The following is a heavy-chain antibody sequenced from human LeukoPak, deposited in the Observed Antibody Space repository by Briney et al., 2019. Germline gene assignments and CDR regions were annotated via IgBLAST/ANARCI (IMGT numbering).Heavy chain of an antibody. D-gene: IGHD3-9*01. J-gene: IGHJ3*02. CDR1: GGTFSSYA. V-gene: IGHV1-69*13. CDR2: IIPIFGTA. Sequence: GASVKVSCKASGGTFSSYAISWVRQAPGQGLEWMGGIIPIFGTANYAQKFQGRVTITADESTSTAYMELSSLRSEDTAVYYCARGGVGIFPYGAHRNAFDIWGQGTMVTVSS. CDR3: ARGGVGIFPYGAHRNAFDI.